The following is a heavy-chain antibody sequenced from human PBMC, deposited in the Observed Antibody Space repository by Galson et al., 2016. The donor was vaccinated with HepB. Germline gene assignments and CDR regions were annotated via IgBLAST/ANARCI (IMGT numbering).Heavy chain of an antibody. D-gene: IGHD1-26*01. CDR1: GFTLSSHW. Sequence: SLRLSCAASGFTLSSHWMHWVRQSPGNGLVWVSRINIDGSSTSYADSVKGPFTISTANAENPLYLQMNNLRAEDTAKYYCAREGEEGGSYRRGSLLAWKTDAFDIWGQGTMVTVSS. J-gene: IGHJ3*02. CDR2: INIDGSST. CDR3: AREGEEGGSYRRGSLLAWKTDAFDI. V-gene: IGHV3-74*01.